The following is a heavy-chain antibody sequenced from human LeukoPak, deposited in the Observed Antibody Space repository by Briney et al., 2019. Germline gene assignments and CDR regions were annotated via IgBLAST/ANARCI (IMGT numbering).Heavy chain of an antibody. J-gene: IGHJ3*02. CDR2: IYHSGAA. CDR3: ATGLNSGWYLYAFDI. V-gene: IGHV4-30-4*07. D-gene: IGHD6-19*01. Sequence: SETLSLTCGVSGDSISSDGHSWSWIRQPPGKGLEWVGYIYHSGAAYHNPSLKSRLALSVDTSNNQFSLRLRSVTAADTAVYYCATGLNSGWYLYAFDIWGQGTMVTVSS. CDR1: GDSISSDGHS.